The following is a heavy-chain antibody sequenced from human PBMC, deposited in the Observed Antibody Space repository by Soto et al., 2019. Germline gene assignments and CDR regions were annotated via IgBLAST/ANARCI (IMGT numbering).Heavy chain of an antibody. CDR2: ISFDGSYK. Sequence: LRLSCAASGFIFSSYAMHWVRQAPGKGLEWVAVISFDGSYKYYADSVKGRFTISRDNSKNTLCLQMNSLRAEDTAAYYCPRGYDFWSGYYYPYGMDVWGQGTTVTVSS. V-gene: IGHV3-30-3*01. D-gene: IGHD3-3*01. J-gene: IGHJ6*02. CDR3: PRGYDFWSGYYYPYGMDV. CDR1: GFIFSSYA.